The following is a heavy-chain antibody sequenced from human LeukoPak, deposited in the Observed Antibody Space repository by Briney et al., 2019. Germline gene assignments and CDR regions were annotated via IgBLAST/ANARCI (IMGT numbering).Heavy chain of an antibody. Sequence: SETLSLTCTVSSGSISGYYWSWIRQPPGKGLGWVGYISYSGSTNYNPSLKRRVTISLDTSKNQFSLRLSSVTAADTAVYYCARVTSGYYTTDAFDIWGQGTMVTVSS. V-gene: IGHV4-59*08. J-gene: IGHJ3*02. D-gene: IGHD3-3*01. CDR1: SGSISGYY. CDR3: ARVTSGYYTTDAFDI. CDR2: ISYSGST.